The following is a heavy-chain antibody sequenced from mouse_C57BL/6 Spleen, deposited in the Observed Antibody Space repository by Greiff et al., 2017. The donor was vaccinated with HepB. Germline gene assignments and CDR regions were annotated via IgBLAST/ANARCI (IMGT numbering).Heavy chain of an antibody. V-gene: IGHV2-2*01. D-gene: IGHD4-1*01. CDR2: IWSGGST. CDR3: ARRNGTGNFDV. Sequence: VQLQQSGPGLVQPSQSLSITCTVSGFSLTSYGVHWVRQSPGKGLEWLGVIWSGGSTDYNAAFISRLSISKDNSKSQVFFKMNSLQADDTAIYYCARRNGTGNFDVWGTGTTVTVSS. J-gene: IGHJ1*03. CDR1: GFSLTSYG.